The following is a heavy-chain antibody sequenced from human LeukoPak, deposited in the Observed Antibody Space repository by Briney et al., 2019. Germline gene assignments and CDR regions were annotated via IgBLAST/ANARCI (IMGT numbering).Heavy chain of an antibody. D-gene: IGHD2/OR15-2a*01. CDR2: ISGSGGST. J-gene: IGHJ4*02. V-gene: IGHV3-23*01. Sequence: GGSLRLSCAASGFTFSSYAMSWVRQAPGKGLEWVSAISGSGGSTYYADSVKGRFTISRDNSKNTLYLQMNSLTFEDTAVYYCARERSFPENYFDYWGQGTLVTVSS. CDR1: GFTFSSYA. CDR3: ARERSFPENYFDY.